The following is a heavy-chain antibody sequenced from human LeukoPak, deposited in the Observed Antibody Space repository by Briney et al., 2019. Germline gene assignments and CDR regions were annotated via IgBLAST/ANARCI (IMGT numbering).Heavy chain of an antibody. D-gene: IGHD3-10*01. Sequence: SETLSPTCAVYGGSFSGYYWSWIRQPPGKGLEWIGEINHSGSTNYNPSLKSRVTISVDTSKNQFSLKLSSVTAADTAVYYCARAPVPDYYGSGSYYKRGYYYYGMDVWGEGTTVTVSS. CDR2: INHSGST. CDR1: GGSFSGYY. J-gene: IGHJ6*04. V-gene: IGHV4-34*01. CDR3: ARAPVPDYYGSGSYYKRGYYYYGMDV.